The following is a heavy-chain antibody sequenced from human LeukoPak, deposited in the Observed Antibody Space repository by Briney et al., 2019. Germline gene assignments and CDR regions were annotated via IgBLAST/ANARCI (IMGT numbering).Heavy chain of an antibody. Sequence: GGSLRLSCAASGFTFGDYAMSWVRQAPGKGLEWVGFIRSKAYGGTTEYAASVKGRFTISRDDSKSIAYLQMNSLKTEDTAVYYCTREWYQLPEAYYFDYWGQGTLVTVSS. V-gene: IGHV3-49*04. CDR2: IRSKAYGGTT. CDR3: TREWYQLPEAYYFDY. D-gene: IGHD2-2*01. J-gene: IGHJ4*02. CDR1: GFTFGDYA.